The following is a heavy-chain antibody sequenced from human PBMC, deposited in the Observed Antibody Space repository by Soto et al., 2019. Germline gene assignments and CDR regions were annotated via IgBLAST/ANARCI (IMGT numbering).Heavy chain of an antibody. CDR3: ARDREAGYNFYYGMDV. CDR1: GADINTYS. Sequence: SETLSLTCSVSGADINTYSWTWIRQPAGKGLEGIGRIYTSASINYNPSLKGRVTLSVDTSTNQVSLRLASVTAADTAIYYCARDREAGYNFYYGMDVWGQGTTVTVSS. D-gene: IGHD6-19*01. V-gene: IGHV4-4*07. J-gene: IGHJ6*02. CDR2: IYTSASI.